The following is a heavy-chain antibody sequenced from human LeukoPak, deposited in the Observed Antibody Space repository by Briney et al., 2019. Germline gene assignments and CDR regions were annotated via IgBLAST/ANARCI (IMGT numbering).Heavy chain of an antibody. V-gene: IGHV3-53*01. CDR2: IYSGGST. CDR3: ASYILDPDAFDI. J-gene: IGHJ3*02. CDR1: GFTVSSNY. Sequence: PGGSLRLSCAASGFTVSSNYMSWVRQAPGKGLEWVSAIYSGGSTYYADSVKGRFTISRDNSKNTLYLQMNSLRAEDTAMYYCASYILDPDAFDIWGQGTMVTVSS. D-gene: IGHD5-12*01.